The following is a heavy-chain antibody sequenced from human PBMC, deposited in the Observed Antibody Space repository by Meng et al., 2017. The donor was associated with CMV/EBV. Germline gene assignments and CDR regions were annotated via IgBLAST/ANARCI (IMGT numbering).Heavy chain of an antibody. CDR3: ARVTSRVAGAFDY. CDR2: IYYSAST. CDR1: GGSISSGDYY. Sequence: AQLQESGPGLVKPSQTLSLPCTVSGGSISSGDYYWSWIRQPPGKGLEWIGYIYYSASTYYNPSLKSRVTISVDTSKNQFSLKLSSVTAADTAVYYCARVTSRVAGAFDYWGQGTLVTVSS. V-gene: IGHV4-30-4*08. D-gene: IGHD1-14*01. J-gene: IGHJ4*02.